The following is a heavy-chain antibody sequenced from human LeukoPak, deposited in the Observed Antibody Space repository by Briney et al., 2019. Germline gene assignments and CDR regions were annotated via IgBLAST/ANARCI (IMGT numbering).Heavy chain of an antibody. D-gene: IGHD3-22*01. J-gene: IGHJ4*02. V-gene: IGHV1-46*01. Sequence: ASVNVSCKASGYTFTIYYMHWVRQAPGQGREWMGIINPSGGSTSYAQKFQGRVTMTRDTSTSTVYMELSSLRSEDTAVYYCARFYYDSSGPGGVYFDYWGQGTLVTVSS. CDR1: GYTFTIYY. CDR2: INPSGGST. CDR3: ARFYYDSSGPGGVYFDY.